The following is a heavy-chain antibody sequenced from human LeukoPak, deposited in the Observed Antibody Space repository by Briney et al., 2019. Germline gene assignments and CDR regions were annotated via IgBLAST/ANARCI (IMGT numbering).Heavy chain of an antibody. V-gene: IGHV4-4*07. Sequence: SETLSLTCTVSGGSISSYYWSWIRQPAGKGLEWIGRIYTSGSTNYNPSLKSRVTMSVDTSKNQFSLKLSSVTAADTAVYYCARDSYYYGSGSLLFDYWGQGTLVTVSS. D-gene: IGHD3-10*01. CDR1: GGSISSYY. CDR3: ARDSYYYGSGSLLFDY. CDR2: IYTSGST. J-gene: IGHJ4*02.